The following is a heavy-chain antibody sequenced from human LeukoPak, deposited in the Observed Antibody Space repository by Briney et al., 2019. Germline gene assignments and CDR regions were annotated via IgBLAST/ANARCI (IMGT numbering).Heavy chain of an antibody. J-gene: IGHJ6*02. CDR2: ISSSGSNI. Sequence: PGGSLRLSCAASGFTFSSYEMNWVRRAPGKGLEWVSYISSSGSNIFYADSVKGRFTMSRDNATNSLYLQLNSLRAEDTAVYYCATVGAGNYYAMDVWAKGPRSPSP. D-gene: IGHD4/OR15-4a*01. CDR3: ATVGAGNYYAMDV. V-gene: IGHV3-48*03. CDR1: GFTFSSYE.